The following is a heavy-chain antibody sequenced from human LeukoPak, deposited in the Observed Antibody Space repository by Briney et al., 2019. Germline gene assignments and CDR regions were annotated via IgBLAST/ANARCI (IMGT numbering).Heavy chain of an antibody. J-gene: IGHJ4*02. V-gene: IGHV4-59*11. Sequence: SETLSLTCTVSGSSISTHSWGWVRQPPGKGLEWIGYASNNGNINFNPALKSRVTISVDTSKRQFSLKLRSVTAADTATCFCARDSWGSLDYWGQGILVTVSS. CDR3: ARDSWGSLDY. CDR1: GSSISTHS. CDR2: ASNNGNI. D-gene: IGHD2-15*01.